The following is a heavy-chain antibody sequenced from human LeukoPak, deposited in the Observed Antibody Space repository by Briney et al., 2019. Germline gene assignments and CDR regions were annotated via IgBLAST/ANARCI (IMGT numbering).Heavy chain of an antibody. CDR1: GYTFTGYY. J-gene: IGHJ6*02. Sequence: ASVKVSCKASGYTFTGYYMHWVRQAPGQGLEWMGWINPNSGGTNYAQKFQGRVTMTRDTSIGTAYMELSRLRSDDTAVYYCARYFVVVPAAPYYYYYGMDVWGQGTTVTVSS. CDR2: INPNSGGT. D-gene: IGHD2-2*01. V-gene: IGHV1-2*02. CDR3: ARYFVVVPAAPYYYYYGMDV.